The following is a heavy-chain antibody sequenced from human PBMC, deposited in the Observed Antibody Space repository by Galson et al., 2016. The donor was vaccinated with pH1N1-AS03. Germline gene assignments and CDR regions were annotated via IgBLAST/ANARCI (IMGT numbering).Heavy chain of an antibody. CDR3: ARRGHCTGISCYDLDS. Sequence: QSGAEVKKPGESLEISCKASGYSFTNYWIAWVRQMPGKGLEWMGIIFPGEFDTRYSPSFQGQVTISADKSISTAYLEWSSLKASDTAIYYCARRGHCTGISCYDLDSWGQGTMVTVSS. D-gene: IGHD2-2*01. CDR2: IFPGEFDT. J-gene: IGHJ4*02. CDR1: GYSFTNYW. V-gene: IGHV5-51*01.